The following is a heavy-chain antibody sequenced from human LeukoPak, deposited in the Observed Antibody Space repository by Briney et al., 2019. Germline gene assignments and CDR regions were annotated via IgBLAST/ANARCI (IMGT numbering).Heavy chain of an antibody. Sequence: SETLSLTCPVSGGSISSYYWSWVRQPPSKGLEGIGYFYYSGSTNYNPSLKSRVTISVDTSKNQFSLKLSSVTAADTAVYYSARQEGIAAARGYMDVGGKGTTVTVSS. CDR3: ARQEGIAAARGYMDV. V-gene: IGHV4-59*08. D-gene: IGHD6-13*01. CDR2: FYYSGST. J-gene: IGHJ6*03. CDR1: GGSISSYY.